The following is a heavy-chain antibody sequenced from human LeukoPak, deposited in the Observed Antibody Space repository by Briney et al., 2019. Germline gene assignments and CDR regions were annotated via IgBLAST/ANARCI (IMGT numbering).Heavy chain of an antibody. CDR3: ASPLGSYCSSTSCYYDWGFDY. V-gene: IGHV1-69*13. J-gene: IGHJ4*02. CDR2: IIPIFGTA. CDR1: GGTFSSYA. D-gene: IGHD2-2*01. Sequence: SVKVSCKASGGTFSSYAISWVRQAPGQGLEWMGGIIPIFGTANYAQKFQGRVTITADESTSTAYMELSSLRSEDTAVYYCASPLGSYCSSTSCYYDWGFDYWGQGTLVTVSS.